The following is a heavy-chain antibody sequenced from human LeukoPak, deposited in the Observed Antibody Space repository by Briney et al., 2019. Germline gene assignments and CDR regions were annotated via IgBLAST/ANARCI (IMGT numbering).Heavy chain of an antibody. CDR2: IIPIFGTA. CDR3: ASRIVGATPAFDI. CDR1: GGTFSSYA. V-gene: IGHV1-69*13. D-gene: IGHD1-26*01. Sequence: SVKVSCKASGGTFSSYAISWVRQAPGQGLEWMGGIIPIFGTANYAQKFQGRVTITADESTSTAYMELSSLRSEDTAVYYCASRIVGATPAFDIWGQGTMVTVS. J-gene: IGHJ3*02.